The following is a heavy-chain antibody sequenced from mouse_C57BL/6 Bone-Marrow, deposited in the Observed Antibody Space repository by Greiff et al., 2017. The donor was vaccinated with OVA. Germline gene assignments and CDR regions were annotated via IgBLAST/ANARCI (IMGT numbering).Heavy chain of an antibody. CDR3: AREDYYGSSYPYFDY. D-gene: IGHD1-1*01. Sequence: VQLQQPGAELVMPGASVKLSCKASGYTFTSYWMHWVKQRPGQGLEWIGEIDPSDSYTNYNQKFKGKSTLTVDKSSSTAYMQLSSLTSEDSAVYYCAREDYYGSSYPYFDYWGQGTTLTVSS. V-gene: IGHV1-69*01. CDR2: IDPSDSYT. J-gene: IGHJ2*01. CDR1: GYTFTSYW.